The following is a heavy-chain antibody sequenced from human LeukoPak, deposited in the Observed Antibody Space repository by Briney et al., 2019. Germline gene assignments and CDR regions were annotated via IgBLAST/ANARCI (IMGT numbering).Heavy chain of an antibody. CDR2: FDPEYGET. V-gene: IGHV1-24*01. J-gene: IGHJ4*02. Sequence: ASVKVSCKVSGSTLTELSMHWVRQAPGKGFEWMGGFDPEYGETIYAQKFQGRVTMTEDTSADTAYMEVSNLRSEDTAVYATTRDGYNPEFDYWGQGTLVTVSS. CDR1: GSTLTELS. D-gene: IGHD5-24*01. CDR3: TRDGYNPEFDY.